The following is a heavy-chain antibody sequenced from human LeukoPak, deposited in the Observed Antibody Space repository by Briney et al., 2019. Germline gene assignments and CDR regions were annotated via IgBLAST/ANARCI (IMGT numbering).Heavy chain of an antibody. CDR1: GGSFSGISYY. Sequence: SETLSLTCSVSGGSFSGISYYWGWIRQPPEKGLEWISNMYYSGSTYNNPSLESRVIISVDTSKNQFSLKLTSVTAADTAVYYCARQGVVGATGFDYWGQGTLVTVSS. CDR3: ARQGVVGATGFDY. CDR2: MYYSGST. V-gene: IGHV4-39*01. D-gene: IGHD1-26*01. J-gene: IGHJ4*02.